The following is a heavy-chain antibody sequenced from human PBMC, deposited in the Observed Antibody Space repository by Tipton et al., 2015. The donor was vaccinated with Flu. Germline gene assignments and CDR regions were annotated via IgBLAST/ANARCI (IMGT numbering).Heavy chain of an antibody. V-gene: IGHV4-59*08. CDR1: GGSISNYY. CDR3: ARHDWVLQLDS. J-gene: IGHJ4*02. Sequence: TLSLTCTISGGSISNYYWSWIRQSPERGLEWIGFAHYSGSTNHNPSLKSRVTLSLDTSMQQFSLNLKSVTAADTAVYYCARHDWVLQLDSWGQGPLVIVSS. CDR2: AHYSGST. D-gene: IGHD3-9*01.